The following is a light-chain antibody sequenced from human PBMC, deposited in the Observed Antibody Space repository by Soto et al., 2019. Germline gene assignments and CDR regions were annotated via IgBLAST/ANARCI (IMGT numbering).Light chain of an antibody. CDR2: AAS. CDR1: QSVSSN. V-gene: IGKV3-15*01. CDR3: QQYSDWPRNT. J-gene: IGKJ4*01. Sequence: EIVMTQSPATLSVSPGERATLYCRASQSVSSNLAWYQQKPGQAPRLLIYAASTRATGIPAKFSGSGSGTEFTLTISSLQSEDFAVYYCQQYSDWPRNTFGGGTKVEIK.